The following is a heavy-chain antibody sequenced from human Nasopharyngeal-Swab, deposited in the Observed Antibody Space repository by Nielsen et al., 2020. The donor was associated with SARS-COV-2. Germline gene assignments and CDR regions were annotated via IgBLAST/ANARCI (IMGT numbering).Heavy chain of an antibody. CDR2: ISSSRSYT. J-gene: IGHJ6*02. CDR1: GFTFSDYY. V-gene: IGHV3-11*05. D-gene: IGHD3-3*01. Sequence: GGSLRLSCAASGFTFSDYYMSWIRQAPGKGLEWVSYISSSRSYTNYADSVKGRFTISRDNAKNSLYLQMNSLRAEDTAVYYCARDRLEWLLSYYYYGMDVWGQGTTVTVSS. CDR3: ARDRLEWLLSYYYYGMDV.